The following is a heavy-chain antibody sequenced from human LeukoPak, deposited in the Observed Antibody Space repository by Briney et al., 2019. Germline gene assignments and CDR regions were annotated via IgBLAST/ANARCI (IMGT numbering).Heavy chain of an antibody. D-gene: IGHD3-22*01. Sequence: SETLSLTCTVSGYSISSGYYWGWIRQPPGKGLEWIASIYHSGSTNYNPSLKSRVTISVDKSKNQFSLKLSSVTAADTAVYYCARAPLYSSGYYIYWGQGTLVTVSS. CDR2: IYHSGST. J-gene: IGHJ4*02. CDR3: ARAPLYSSGYYIY. CDR1: GYSISSGYY. V-gene: IGHV4-38-2*02.